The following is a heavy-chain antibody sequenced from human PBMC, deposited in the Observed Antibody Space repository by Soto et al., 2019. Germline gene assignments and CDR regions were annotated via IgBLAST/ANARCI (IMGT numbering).Heavy chain of an antibody. J-gene: IGHJ4*02. Sequence: VKVSCTASGGTFSSYAISWVRQAPGQGLEWMGGIIPIFGTANYAQKFQGRVTITADESTSTAYMEPSSLRSEDTAVYDCARVPFWSGYYPPYYFDYWGQGTLVTVSS. CDR3: ARVPFWSGYYPPYYFDY. CDR2: IIPIFGTA. D-gene: IGHD3-3*01. V-gene: IGHV1-69*01. CDR1: GGTFSSYA.